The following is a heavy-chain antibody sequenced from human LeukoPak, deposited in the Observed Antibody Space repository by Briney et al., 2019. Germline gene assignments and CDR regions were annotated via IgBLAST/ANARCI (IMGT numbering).Heavy chain of an antibody. D-gene: IGHD2-15*01. V-gene: IGHV3-7*01. J-gene: IGHJ4*02. CDR1: GFTFRSYW. Sequence: GGSLRLSCAASGFTFRSYWMSWVRQAPGKGLEWVANIKHDGREKYYVDSVKGRFTISRDNAKNSLYLQMNSLRAEDTAMYYCARSEDYCSGGSCYAHWGQGILVTVSS. CDR3: ARSEDYCSGGSCYAH. CDR2: IKHDGREK.